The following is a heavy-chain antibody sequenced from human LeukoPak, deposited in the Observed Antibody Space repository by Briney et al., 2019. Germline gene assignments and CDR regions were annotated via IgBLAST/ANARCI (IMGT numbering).Heavy chain of an antibody. CDR3: ARDQYDSSGYTYYYYGMDV. D-gene: IGHD3-22*01. CDR2: IYYSGST. J-gene: IGHJ6*02. CDR1: GGSLSSGGYY. V-gene: IGHV4-31*03. Sequence: SQTLSLTCTVSGGSLSSGGYYWSWIRQHPGKGLEWIGYIYYSGSTYYNPSLKSRVTISVDTSKNQFSLKLSSVTAADTAVYYCARDQYDSSGYTYYYYGMDVWGQGTTVTVSS.